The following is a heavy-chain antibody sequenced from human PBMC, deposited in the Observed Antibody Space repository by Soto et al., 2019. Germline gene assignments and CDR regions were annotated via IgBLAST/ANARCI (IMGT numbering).Heavy chain of an antibody. CDR2: ISSSRSTI. D-gene: IGHD3-16*02. CDR3: ARSIPRYPLFEY. CDR1: GFTFSSYS. J-gene: IGHJ4*02. V-gene: IGHV3-48*02. Sequence: GSLRLSCAASGFTFSSYSMNWVRQAPGKGLEWVSYISSSRSTIYYADSVKGRFTISRDNAKNSLYLQMNSLTDEDTAVYYCARSIPRYPLFEYGGQGTLVTVSS.